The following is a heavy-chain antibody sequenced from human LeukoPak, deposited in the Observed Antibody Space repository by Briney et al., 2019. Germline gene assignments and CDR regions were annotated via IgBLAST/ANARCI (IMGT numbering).Heavy chain of an antibody. Sequence: ASVKVSFKASGHTFTGYYMHWVRQAPGQGLERMGRINPNSGGTNYAQKFQGRVTMTRDTSISTAYMELSRLRSDDTAVYYCARDPETYYYDSSGYYPFDYWGQGTLVTVSS. V-gene: IGHV1-2*06. CDR3: ARDPETYYYDSSGYYPFDY. J-gene: IGHJ4*02. CDR1: GHTFTGYY. CDR2: INPNSGGT. D-gene: IGHD3-22*01.